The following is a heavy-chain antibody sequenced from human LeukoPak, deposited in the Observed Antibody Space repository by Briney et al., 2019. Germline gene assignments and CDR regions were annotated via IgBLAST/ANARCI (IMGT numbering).Heavy chain of an antibody. CDR3: ARHPEGYCSSTSCYPARAHYYYIDV. J-gene: IGHJ6*03. CDR1: GGSISSFY. D-gene: IGHD2-2*01. V-gene: IGHV4-59*01. Sequence: PSETLSLTCTVSGGSISSFYWSWFRQPPGKGLEWIGIRYYSGSTYYNPSLKSRVSLSVDTSKNQFSLKLSSVTAADTAVYYCARHPEGYCSSTSCYPARAHYYYIDVWGIGTTVTVSS. CDR2: RYYSGST.